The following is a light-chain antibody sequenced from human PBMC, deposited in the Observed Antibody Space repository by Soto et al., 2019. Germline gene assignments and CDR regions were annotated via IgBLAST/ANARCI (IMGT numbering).Light chain of an antibody. CDR3: GTWDSSLRAVV. J-gene: IGLJ2*01. CDR1: PSNVGGNF. Sequence: QSVLTQPPSVSAAPGQKVTISCSGSPSNVGGNFVSWYQHLPGTAPKLLIYDNTKRSSGIPDRFSASKSGTSATLGITGLQTGDEADYYCGTWDSSLRAVVFGGGTKLTVL. V-gene: IGLV1-51*01. CDR2: DNT.